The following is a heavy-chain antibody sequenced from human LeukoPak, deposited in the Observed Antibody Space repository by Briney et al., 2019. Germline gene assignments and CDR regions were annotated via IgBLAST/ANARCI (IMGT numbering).Heavy chain of an antibody. CDR2: IKSKTDGGTT. J-gene: IGHJ4*02. V-gene: IGHV3-15*01. D-gene: IGHD1-26*01. Sequence: GGSLRLSCAASGFTFSDAWMTWVRQAPGKGLEWVGRIKSKTDGGTTDYAAPVKGRFTISRDDSKNTLYLQMNSLRAEDTAVYYCAKDSLHSGSYDYWGQGTLVTVSS. CDR3: AKDSLHSGSYDY. CDR1: GFTFSDAW.